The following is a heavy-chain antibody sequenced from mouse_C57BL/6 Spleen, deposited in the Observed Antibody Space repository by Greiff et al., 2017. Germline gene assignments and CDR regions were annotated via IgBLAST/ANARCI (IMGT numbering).Heavy chain of an antibody. CDR3: ARDYGSGYAMDY. CDR1: GYTFTSYW. Sequence: VQLQQPGAELVRPGSSVKLSCKASGYTFTSYWMDWVKQRPGQGLEWIGNIYPSDSETHYNQKFKDKATLTVDKSSSTAYMQLSSLTSKDSAVYYCARDYGSGYAMDYWGQGTSVTVSS. CDR2: IYPSDSET. V-gene: IGHV1-61*01. J-gene: IGHJ4*01. D-gene: IGHD1-1*01.